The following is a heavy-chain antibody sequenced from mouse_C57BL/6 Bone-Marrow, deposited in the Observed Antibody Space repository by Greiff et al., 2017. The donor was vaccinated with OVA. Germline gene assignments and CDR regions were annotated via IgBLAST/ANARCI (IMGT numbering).Heavy chain of an antibody. CDR2: IYPRSGNT. CDR3: ARGGRYAMDY. J-gene: IGHJ4*01. V-gene: IGHV1-81*01. CDR1: GYTFTSYG. Sequence: QVHVKQSGAELARPGASVKLSCKASGYTFTSYGISWVKQRTGQGLEWIGEIYPRSGNTYYNEKFKGKATLTADKSSSTAYMELRSLTSEDSAVYFCARGGRYAMDYWGQGTSVTVSS.